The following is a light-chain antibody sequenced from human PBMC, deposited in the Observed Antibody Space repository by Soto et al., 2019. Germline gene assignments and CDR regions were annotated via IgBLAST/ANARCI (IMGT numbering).Light chain of an antibody. CDR3: MQGTHWPQT. CDR2: RAS. Sequence: DVVMTQSPLSLPVTLGQPASISCRSSQSLVYSDGIAYLNWFHQRPGQSPRRLIYRASNRDSGVPDRFSGSGSSTYFTLKISRVEAEYVGVYYCMQGTHWPQTFGPGTKVEIK. J-gene: IGKJ1*01. CDR1: QSLVYSDGIAY. V-gene: IGKV2-30*01.